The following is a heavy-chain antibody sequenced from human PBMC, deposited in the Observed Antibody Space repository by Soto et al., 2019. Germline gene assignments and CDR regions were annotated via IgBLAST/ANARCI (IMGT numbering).Heavy chain of an antibody. CDR1: GGSFSGYY. J-gene: IGHJ4*02. Sequence: QVQLQQWGAGLLKPSETLSLTCAVYGGSFSGYYWSWIRQPPGKGLEWIGEINHSGSTNYNPSLKSRVTISVDTSKNQFSLKLSSVPAADTAVYYCAREGYCSGGSCYSRTLDYWGQGTLVTVSS. D-gene: IGHD2-15*01. CDR3: AREGYCSGGSCYSRTLDY. V-gene: IGHV4-34*01. CDR2: INHSGST.